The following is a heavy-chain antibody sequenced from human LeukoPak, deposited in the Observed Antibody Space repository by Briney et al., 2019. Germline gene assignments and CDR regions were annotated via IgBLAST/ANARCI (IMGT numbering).Heavy chain of an antibody. D-gene: IGHD3-10*01. CDR3: ARQYGSGSVWVYFDY. CDR1: GGSISSSSYY. V-gene: IGHV4-39*07. Sequence: SEALSLTCTVSGGSISSSSYYWGWIRQPPGKGLEWIGSMYYSGSTYYNPSLKSRVTISVDTSKNQFSLKLSSVTAADTAVYYCARQYGSGSVWVYFDYWGQGTLVTVSS. J-gene: IGHJ4*02. CDR2: MYYSGST.